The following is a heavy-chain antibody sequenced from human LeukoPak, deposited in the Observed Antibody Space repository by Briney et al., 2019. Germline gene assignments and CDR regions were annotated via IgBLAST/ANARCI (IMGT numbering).Heavy chain of an antibody. V-gene: IGHV4-31*03. CDR2: VYYSGST. D-gene: IGHD4-17*01. J-gene: IGHJ4*02. Sequence: SETLSLTCTVSGASISSGGRYWSWIRQHPGKGLEWLGYVYYSGSTYYNPSLESRVTISVDTSKRQFSLKLISVTVADTAIYFCTRHLARATTGDYFDYWGQGALVTVSS. CDR1: GASISSGGRY. CDR3: TRHLARATTGDYFDY.